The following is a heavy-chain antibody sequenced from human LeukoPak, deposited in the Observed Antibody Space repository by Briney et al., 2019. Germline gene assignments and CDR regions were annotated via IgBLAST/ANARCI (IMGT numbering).Heavy chain of an antibody. CDR3: AKVHRPNYFDY. CDR2: ISYDGSNK. Sequence: GGSLRLSCAASGFTFSSYGMHWVRQAPGKGLEWVAVISYDGSNKYYADSVKGRFTISRDNSKNTLYLQMNSLRAEDTAVYYCAKVHRPNYFDYWGQGTLVTVSS. V-gene: IGHV3-30*18. J-gene: IGHJ4*02. CDR1: GFTFSSYG.